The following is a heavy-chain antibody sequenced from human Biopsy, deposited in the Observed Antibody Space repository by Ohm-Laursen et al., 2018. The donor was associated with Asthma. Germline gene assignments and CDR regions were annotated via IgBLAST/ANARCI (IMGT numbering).Heavy chain of an antibody. CDR3: ARFIDGTFFVDY. D-gene: IGHD1-7*01. CDR1: RYSFTSYW. V-gene: IGHV5-51*01. CDR2: IYPGDSDT. J-gene: IGHJ4*02. Sequence: ESLRISCKGSRYSFTSYWIGWVRQMPGKGLEWMGIIYPGDSDTRYSPSFQGQVTISADKSISTAFLQWSSLKASDTAIYYCARFIDGTFFVDYWGQGTLVTVSS.